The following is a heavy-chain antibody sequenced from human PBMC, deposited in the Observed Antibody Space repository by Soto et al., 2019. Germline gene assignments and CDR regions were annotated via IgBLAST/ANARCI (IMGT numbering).Heavy chain of an antibody. CDR1: GGSISSYY. CDR3: ARRYGGNLDY. J-gene: IGHJ4*02. D-gene: IGHD1-26*01. CDR2: IYYSGSA. V-gene: IGHV4-59*08. Sequence: PSETLSLTCTVSGGSISSYYWSWIRQPPGKGLEWMGYIYYSGSANYNPSLKSRVTISVDTSKNQFSLKLSSVTAADTAVYYCARRYGGNLDYWGQGTLVTVSS.